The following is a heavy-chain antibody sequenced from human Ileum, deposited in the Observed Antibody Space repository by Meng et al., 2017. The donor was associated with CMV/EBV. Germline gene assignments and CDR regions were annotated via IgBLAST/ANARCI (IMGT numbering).Heavy chain of an antibody. CDR3: VHRYSSSSGQVS. J-gene: IGHJ5*02. CDR1: GFSLTNNLES. V-gene: IGHV2-5*02. CDR2: IHGGDGK. Sequence: HISLKESGPTLVKPTQPLTLTCTFFGFSLTNNLESVGWIRQPPGKALEWLALIHGGDGKQYSPSLQSRHTATRDTSKNQVVLTMTNMDPVDTATYYCVHRYSSSSGQVSWGQGTLVTVSS. D-gene: IGHD6-6*01.